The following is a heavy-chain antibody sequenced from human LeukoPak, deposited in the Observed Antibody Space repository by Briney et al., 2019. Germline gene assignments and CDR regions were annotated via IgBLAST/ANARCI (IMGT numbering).Heavy chain of an antibody. CDR1: GFTFSSYW. CDR2: IKQDGSEK. Sequence: PGGSLRLSCEASGFTFSSYWMSWVRQAPGKGLEWVANIKQDGSEKCYVDSVKGRFTISRDNAKNSLYLQMNSLRAEDTAVYYCARAATVAGIGVYYYYGMDVWGQGTTVTVSS. J-gene: IGHJ6*02. V-gene: IGHV3-7*01. CDR3: ARAATVAGIGVYYYYGMDV. D-gene: IGHD6-19*01.